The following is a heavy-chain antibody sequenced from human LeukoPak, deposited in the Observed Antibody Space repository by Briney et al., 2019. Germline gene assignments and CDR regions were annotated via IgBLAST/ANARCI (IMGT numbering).Heavy chain of an antibody. V-gene: IGHV3-64D*06. D-gene: IGHD3-10*01. CDR3: VKDKGGYYYGSGSYYTG. CDR1: EFSFISYA. Sequence: GGSLRLSCSASEFSFISYAMHWVRQAPGKGLEYVSSISSNGGSTYYADSVKGRFTISRDNSKNTLYLQMSSLRAEDTAVYYCVKDKGGYYYGSGSYYTGWGQGTLVTVSS. J-gene: IGHJ4*02. CDR2: ISSNGGST.